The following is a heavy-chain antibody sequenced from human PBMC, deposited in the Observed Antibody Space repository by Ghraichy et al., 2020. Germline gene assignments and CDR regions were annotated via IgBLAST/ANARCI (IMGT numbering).Heavy chain of an antibody. D-gene: IGHD3-3*01. CDR2: ISSSGSTI. CDR3: AGLMYYDFWSGYSPPFDY. CDR1: GFTFSDYY. Sequence: GGSLRLSCAASGFTFSDYYMSWIRQAPGKGLEWVSYISSSGSTIYYADSVKGRFTISRDNAKNSLYLQMNSLRAEDTAVYYCAGLMYYDFWSGYSPPFDYWGQGTLVTVSS. J-gene: IGHJ4*02. V-gene: IGHV3-11*01.